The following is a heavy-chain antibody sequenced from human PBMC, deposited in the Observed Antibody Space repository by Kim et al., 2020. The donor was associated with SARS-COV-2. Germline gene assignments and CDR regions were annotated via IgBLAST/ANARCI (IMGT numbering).Heavy chain of an antibody. J-gene: IGHJ4*02. CDR1: GGSISSGDYY. CDR2: IYYSGST. Sequence: SETLSLTCTVSGGSISSGDYYWSWIRQPPGKGLEWIGYIYYSGSTYYNPSLKSRVTKSVDTSKNQFSLKLSSVTAADTAVYYCARVNKGDYYDSSGYYKVGREFDYWGQGTLVTVSS. V-gene: IGHV4-30-4*01. CDR3: ARVNKGDYYDSSGYYKVGREFDY. D-gene: IGHD3-22*01.